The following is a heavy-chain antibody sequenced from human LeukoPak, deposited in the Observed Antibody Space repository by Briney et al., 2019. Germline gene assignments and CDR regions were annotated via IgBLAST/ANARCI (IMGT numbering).Heavy chain of an antibody. CDR1: GYTFTSYA. CDR2: INAGNGNT. V-gene: IGHV1-3*01. Sequence: ASVKVSCKASGYTFTSYAMHWVRQAPGQRLEWMGWINAGNGNTKYSQKFQGRVTITRDTSASTAYMELSSLRSEDTAVYYCARVIAAAGGGFDPWGQGTLVTVSS. J-gene: IGHJ5*02. CDR3: ARVIAAAGGGFDP. D-gene: IGHD6-13*01.